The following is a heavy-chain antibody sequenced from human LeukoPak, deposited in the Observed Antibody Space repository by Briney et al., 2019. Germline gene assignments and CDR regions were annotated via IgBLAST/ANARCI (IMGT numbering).Heavy chain of an antibody. J-gene: IGHJ4*02. CDR1: GGSISSGTYY. V-gene: IGHV4-39*07. CDR2: IHYSGST. Sequence: SETLSLTCTVSGGSISSGTYYWGWIRQPPGKGLEWIGSIHYSGSTNYNPSLKSRVTISVDTSKNQFSLKLSSVTAADTAVYYCARIGHEDYYFDYWGQGTLVTVSS. CDR3: ARIGHEDYYFDY.